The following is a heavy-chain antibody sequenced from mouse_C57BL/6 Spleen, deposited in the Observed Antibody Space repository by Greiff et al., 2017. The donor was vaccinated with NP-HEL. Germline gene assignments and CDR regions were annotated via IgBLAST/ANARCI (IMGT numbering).Heavy chain of an antibody. CDR2: ISDGGSYT. CDR3: ARDRLGGNYFDY. Sequence: DVLLVESGGGLVKPGASLKLSCAASGFTFTSYAMSWVRQTPEKRLEWVATISDGGSYTYYPDNVKGRFTISRDNAKNNLYLQMSNLKSEDTALYYCARDRLGGNYFDYWGQGTTLTVSS. D-gene: IGHD4-1*01. CDR1: GFTFTSYA. V-gene: IGHV5-4*01. J-gene: IGHJ2*01.